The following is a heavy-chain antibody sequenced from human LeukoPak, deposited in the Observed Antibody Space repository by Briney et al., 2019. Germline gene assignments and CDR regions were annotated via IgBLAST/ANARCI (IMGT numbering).Heavy chain of an antibody. Sequence: GGSLRLSCAASGFTFRSYSMNWVRQAPGKGLEWVSPISSSSSYIFYADSVKGRFTISRDNAKNSLYLQMNSLRAEDTAVYYCARDGLPRTVAAMAVFDMWGQGTMVTVSS. CDR1: GFTFRSYS. D-gene: IGHD5-24*01. J-gene: IGHJ3*02. V-gene: IGHV3-21*01. CDR3: ARDGLPRTVAAMAVFDM. CDR2: ISSSSSYI.